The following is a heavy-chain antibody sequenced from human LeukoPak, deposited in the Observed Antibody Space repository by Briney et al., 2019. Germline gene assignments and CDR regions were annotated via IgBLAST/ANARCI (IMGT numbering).Heavy chain of an antibody. CDR2: ISAYNGHT. J-gene: IGHJ4*02. CDR1: GYTFTSYD. D-gene: IGHD3-10*01. V-gene: IGHV1-18*01. CDR3: ARDYGSGSNSRFDY. Sequence: ASVKVSCKASGYTFTSYDINWVRQAPGQGLEWMGWISAYNGHTNFPQKLQGRVTMTTDTSTSTAYMELRSLRSDDTAIYYCARDYGSGSNSRFDYWGQGTLVTVSS.